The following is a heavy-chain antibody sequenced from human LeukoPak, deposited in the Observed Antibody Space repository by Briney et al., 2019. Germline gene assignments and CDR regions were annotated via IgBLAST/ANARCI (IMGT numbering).Heavy chain of an antibody. CDR3: ARDGRTMVRGVFDY. Sequence: GGTLRLSCVVSGFSVRNNYVSWVRQAPGKGLEWVSVIYAGDTIHYADSVKGRFTISRDNSKNTVYLQMNSLRAEDTALYYCARDGRTMVRGVFDYWGQGTLVTVSS. J-gene: IGHJ4*02. CDR1: GFSVRNNY. D-gene: IGHD3-10*01. CDR2: IYAGDTI. V-gene: IGHV3-66*01.